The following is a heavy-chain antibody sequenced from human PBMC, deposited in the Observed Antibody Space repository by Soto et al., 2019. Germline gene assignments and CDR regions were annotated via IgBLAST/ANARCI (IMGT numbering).Heavy chain of an antibody. J-gene: IGHJ4*02. V-gene: IGHV4-31*03. D-gene: IGHD2-15*01. CDR1: GGSISSGVYY. CDR3: ARVPLGYFSGVSCSTHFDY. Sequence: PSETLSLTCTVSGGSISSGVYYWSWIRQHPGNGLEWIGYIYYSGSTYYNPSLKSRVTISVDTSKNQFSLKLSSVTAADTAVYYCARVPLGYFSGVSCSTHFDYWGQGTLATVSS. CDR2: IYYSGST.